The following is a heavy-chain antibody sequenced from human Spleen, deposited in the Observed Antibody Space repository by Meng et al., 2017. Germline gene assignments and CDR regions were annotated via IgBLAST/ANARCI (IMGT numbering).Heavy chain of an antibody. Sequence: GSLRLSCAASGFTFSSYAMSWVRQAPGKGLEWVSAISGSGGSTYYADSVKGRFTISRDNSKNTLYLQMNSLRAEDTAVYYCAKMVAGQQLRGLDYYFDYWGQGTLVTVSS. D-gene: IGHD6-13*01. V-gene: IGHV3-23*01. CDR3: AKMVAGQQLRGLDYYFDY. J-gene: IGHJ4*02. CDR2: ISGSGGST. CDR1: GFTFSSYA.